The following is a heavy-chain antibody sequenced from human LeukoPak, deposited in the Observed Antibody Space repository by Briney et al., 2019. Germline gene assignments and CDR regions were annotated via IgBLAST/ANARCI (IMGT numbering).Heavy chain of an antibody. V-gene: IGHV4-39*01. J-gene: IGHJ4*02. CDR3: ARQVVNSSGEYYFDY. D-gene: IGHD6-19*01. Sequence: SETLSLTCTVSGGSISSSSSYWGWIRQPPGKGLEWIGSIYYSGSTYYNPSLKSRVTISVDTSKNQFSLKLSSVTAADTAVYYCARQVVNSSGEYYFDYWGQGTLVTVSS. CDR1: GGSISSSSSY. CDR2: IYYSGST.